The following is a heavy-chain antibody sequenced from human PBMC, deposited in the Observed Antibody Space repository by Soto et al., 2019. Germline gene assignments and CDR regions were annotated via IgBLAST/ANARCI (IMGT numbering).Heavy chain of an antibody. CDR3: ARGIMRGDGSSSGYFQH. CDR1: GGSFSGYY. CDR2: INHSGST. J-gene: IGHJ1*01. V-gene: IGHV4-34*01. Sequence: TLSLTCAVYGGSFSGYYWSWIRQPPGEGLEWIGEINHSGSTNYNPSLKSRVTISVDTSKNQFSLKLSSVTAADTAVYYCARGIMRGDGSSSGYFQHWGQGTLVTVSS. D-gene: IGHD6-6*01.